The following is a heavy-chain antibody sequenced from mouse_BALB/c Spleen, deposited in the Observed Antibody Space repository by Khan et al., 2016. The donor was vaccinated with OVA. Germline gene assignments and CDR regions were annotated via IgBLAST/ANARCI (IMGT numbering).Heavy chain of an antibody. CDR3: ARPEDI. CDR2: LWAGGST. D-gene: IGHD1-3*01. V-gene: IGHV2-9*02. J-gene: IGHJ2*01. Sequence: QVQLKESGPGLVAPSQSLSITCTVSGFSLTGYGVHWVRQPPGTVLEGWGVLWAGGSTNYHSAPISRLCTSKDHSKSQVSLNIISLPTVDTAMYYCARPEDIWGQGTTITVPS. CDR1: GFSLTGYG.